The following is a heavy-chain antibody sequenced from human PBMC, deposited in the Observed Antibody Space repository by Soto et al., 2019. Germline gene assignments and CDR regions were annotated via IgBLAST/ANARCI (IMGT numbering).Heavy chain of an antibody. V-gene: IGHV4-39*01. Sequence: QLQLQESGPGLVKPSETLSLTCTSSGDSIRDSSFYWAWIRQPPGKGLEWIGSIYCKGYTMYNPSLESRVTITVDTSRNQFSLRLSSVTAADTAVYFCARHPDYGGNYYYYGMDVWGSGTTVIVSS. CDR3: ARHPDYGGNYYYYGMDV. CDR2: IYCKGYT. D-gene: IGHD4-17*01. J-gene: IGHJ6*04. CDR1: GDSIRDSSFY.